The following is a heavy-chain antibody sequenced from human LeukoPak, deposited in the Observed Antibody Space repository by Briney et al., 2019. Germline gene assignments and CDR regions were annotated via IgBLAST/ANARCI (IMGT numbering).Heavy chain of an antibody. D-gene: IGHD3-22*01. CDR2: ISDSGGAT. J-gene: IGHJ4*02. CDR3: AKRGVVIRVILVGFHKQAYYFDS. V-gene: IGHV3-23*01. CDR1: GITLSNYG. Sequence: PVGSLRLSCAVSGITLSNYGMSWVRQAPGKGLEWVAGISDSGGATNYADSVKGRFTISRDNRKNTLYLQMNSLRAEDTAVYFCAKRGVVIRVILVGFHKQAYYFDSWGQGALVTVSS.